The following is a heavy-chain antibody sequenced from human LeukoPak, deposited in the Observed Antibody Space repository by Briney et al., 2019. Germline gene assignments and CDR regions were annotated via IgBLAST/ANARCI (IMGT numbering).Heavy chain of an antibody. CDR1: GYTFTGYY. CDR2: INPNSGGT. CDR3: AREGRGLTAFDS. J-gene: IGHJ4*02. Sequence: ASVKVSCKASGYTFTGYYIHWVRQAPGQGLEWMGWINPNSGGTNSAQKFQGRVTMTRDASISTAYMDLSRLRSGDTAVYYCAREGRGLTAFDSWGQGTLVTVSS. D-gene: IGHD1-20*01. V-gene: IGHV1-2*02.